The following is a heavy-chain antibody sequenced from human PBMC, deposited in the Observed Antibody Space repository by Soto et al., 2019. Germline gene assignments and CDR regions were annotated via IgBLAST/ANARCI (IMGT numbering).Heavy chain of an antibody. CDR2: IYYSGST. Sequence: PSETLSLTCTVSGGPISSSSYYWGWIRQPPGKGLEWIGSIYYSGSTYYNPSLKSRVTISVDTSKNQFSLKLSSVTAADTAVYYCANVRDYYYMDGWGKGTTVTVSS. CDR3: ANVRDYYYMDG. CDR1: GGPISSSSYY. J-gene: IGHJ6*03. V-gene: IGHV4-39*01.